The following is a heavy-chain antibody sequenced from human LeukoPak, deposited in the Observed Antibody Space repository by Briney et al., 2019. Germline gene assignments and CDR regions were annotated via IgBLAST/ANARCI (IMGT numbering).Heavy chain of an antibody. CDR1: GGSISSSSYY. J-gene: IGHJ4*02. Sequence: PSETLSLTCTVSGGSISSSSYYWGWIRQPPGKGLEWIGSIYYSGSTYYNPSLKSRVTISVDTSKNQFSLKLSSVTAADTAVYYCARLAIFGVVKGDYWGQGTLVTVSS. CDR2: IYYSGST. V-gene: IGHV4-39*01. D-gene: IGHD3-3*01. CDR3: ARLAIFGVVKGDY.